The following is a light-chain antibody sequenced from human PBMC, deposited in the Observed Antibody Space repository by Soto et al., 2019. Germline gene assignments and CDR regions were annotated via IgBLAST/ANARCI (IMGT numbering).Light chain of an antibody. V-gene: IGLV3-1*01. Sequence: SYKLTQPPSVSVSPGQTATMTCSGDKLGGKYVCWYQQKPGQSPVLVIYDDTKRPSGIPERFSGSNSGNTATLTISGTQAMDEADYYCQAWDNSVVFGGGTKVTVL. J-gene: IGLJ2*01. CDR2: DDT. CDR3: QAWDNSVV. CDR1: KLGGKY.